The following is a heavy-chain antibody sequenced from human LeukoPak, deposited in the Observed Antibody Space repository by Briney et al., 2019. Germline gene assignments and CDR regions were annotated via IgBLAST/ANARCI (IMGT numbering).Heavy chain of an antibody. Sequence: SETLSLTCTVSGGSISSGGYYWSWIRQHPGKGLEWIGYIYYSGSTYYNPSLKSRVTILVDTSKNQFSLKLSSVTAADTAVYYCARVGSYYDSSGYYFDYWGQGTLVTVSS. CDR3: ARVGSYYDSSGYYFDY. V-gene: IGHV4-31*03. CDR2: IYYSGST. J-gene: IGHJ4*02. D-gene: IGHD3-22*01. CDR1: GGSISSGGYY.